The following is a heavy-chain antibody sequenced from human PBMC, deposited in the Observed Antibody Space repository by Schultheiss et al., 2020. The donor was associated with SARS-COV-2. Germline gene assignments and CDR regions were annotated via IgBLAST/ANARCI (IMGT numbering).Heavy chain of an antibody. CDR1: GFTFSSYG. V-gene: IGHV3-33*08. D-gene: IGHD5-12*01. CDR2: IWYDGSNK. J-gene: IGHJ4*02. CDR3: ASMDIVATRFDY. Sequence: GGSLRLSCAASGFTFSSYGMHWVRQAPGKGLEWVAVIWYDGSNKYYADSVKGRFTTSRDNSKNTLYLQMNSLRAEDTAVYYCASMDIVATRFDYWGQGTLVTVSS.